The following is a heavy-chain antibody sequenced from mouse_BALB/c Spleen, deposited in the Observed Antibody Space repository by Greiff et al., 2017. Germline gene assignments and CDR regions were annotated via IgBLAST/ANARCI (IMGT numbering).Heavy chain of an antibody. V-gene: IGHV1-7*01. J-gene: IGHJ4*01. CDR1: ASTFFSYW. D-gene: IGHD1-3*01. CDR3: ARESQRAMDY. CDR2: INPSTGYT. Sequence: VQLQQSGSELANPGASVKMSCKASASTFFSYWMHWVKQRPGQGLEWIGYINPSTGYTEYNQKFKDKATFTADKSSSTAYMQLSSMTSEDSAVYYCARESQRAMDYWGQGTSVTVSA.